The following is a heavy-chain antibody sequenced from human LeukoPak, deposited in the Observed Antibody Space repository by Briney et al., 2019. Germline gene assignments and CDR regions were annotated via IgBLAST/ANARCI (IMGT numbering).Heavy chain of an antibody. D-gene: IGHD2-2*01. CDR3: ASQYCSSTREDWYFDL. CDR1: GGSFSGYY. J-gene: IGHJ2*01. Sequence: SETLSLTCGLNGGSFSGYYWSWIRQPPGKGLEWIGEINHSGSTNYNPSPKSRVTISGDTSKNQFSLKLSSVTAADTAVYYCASQYCSSTREDWYFDLWGRGTLVTVSS. V-gene: IGHV4-34*01. CDR2: INHSGST.